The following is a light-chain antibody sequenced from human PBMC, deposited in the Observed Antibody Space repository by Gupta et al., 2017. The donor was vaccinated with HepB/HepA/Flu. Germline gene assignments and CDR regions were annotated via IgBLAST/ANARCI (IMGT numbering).Light chain of an antibody. CDR2: NSN. J-gene: IGLJ2*01. CDR1: SSNIGGRT. V-gene: IGLV1-44*01. CDR3: EAWDDSMNGVV. Sequence: QSLLTQPPSASGTPGQRVTISCSGDSSNIGGRTVNWYQHFPGTAPKLLIYNSNQRPSGIPDRFSGSRSGNSASLAIRGLKHEDEAGYYCEAWDDSMNGVVFGGGTKLTVL.